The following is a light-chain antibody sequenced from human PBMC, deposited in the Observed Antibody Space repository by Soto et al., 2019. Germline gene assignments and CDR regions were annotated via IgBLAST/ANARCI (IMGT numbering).Light chain of an antibody. CDR2: DAS. CDR3: QLYNNYPWT. J-gene: IGKJ1*01. V-gene: IGKV1-5*01. CDR1: QSISTW. Sequence: DIQMTQSPSTLSASVGDRVTITCRASQSISTWLAWYQQRPGHAPKLLIYDASDLDSGVPPRFSGSGSETEFTLTISGLQPDDFATYYCQLYNNYPWTCGQGTKVEVK.